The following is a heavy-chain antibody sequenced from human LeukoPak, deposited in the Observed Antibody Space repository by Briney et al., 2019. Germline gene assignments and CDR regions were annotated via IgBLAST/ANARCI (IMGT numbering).Heavy chain of an antibody. CDR1: GFAVATGGMC. CDR2: IDWDEEK. D-gene: IGHD6-19*01. J-gene: IGHJ4*02. V-gene: IGHV2-70*01. CDR3: ARIPASGWYFDY. Sequence: SGPTLVNPTQTLTLTCTLSGFAVATGGMCVSWIRQPPGRALEWLSLIDWDEEKFYSTDLKTRRTISRDTSKNQVVLTMTNMDPVDTATYYCARIPASGWYFDYWGQGTLVTVSS.